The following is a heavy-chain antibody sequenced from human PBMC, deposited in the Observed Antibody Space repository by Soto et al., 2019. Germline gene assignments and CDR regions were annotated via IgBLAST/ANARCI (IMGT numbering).Heavy chain of an antibody. V-gene: IGHV3-21*01. D-gene: IGHD6-19*01. J-gene: IGHJ4*02. Sequence: GGTLRLSCAASGFTFSSYSINWVRQAPSPGLQRVSSISSSCSYIYYADSVNGRFTISRDNATNSLYLQMHSLRTDAKAAYYLARTGRLPYSSGWGGTLDYWGQGPLVTAS. CDR2: ISSSCSYI. CDR1: GFTFSSYS. CDR3: ARTGRLPYSSGWGGTLDY.